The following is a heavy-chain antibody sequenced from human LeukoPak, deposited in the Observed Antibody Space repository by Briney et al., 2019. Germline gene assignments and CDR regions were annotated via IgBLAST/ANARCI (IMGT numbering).Heavy chain of an antibody. D-gene: IGHD3-9*01. CDR3: ARGRYFDWLKPRYMVDP. J-gene: IGHJ5*02. CDR1: GYTFTSYD. CDR2: MNPNSGNT. Sequence: ASVKVSCKASGYTFTSYDINWVRQATGQGLEWMGWMNPNSGNTGYAQKFQGRVTMTRSTSISTAYMELSSLRSEDTAVYYCARGRYFDWLKPRYMVDPWGQGTLVTVSS. V-gene: IGHV1-8*01.